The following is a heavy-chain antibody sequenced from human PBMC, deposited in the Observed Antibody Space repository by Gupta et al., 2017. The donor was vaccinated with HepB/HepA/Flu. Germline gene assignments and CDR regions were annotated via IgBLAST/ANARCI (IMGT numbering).Heavy chain of an antibody. CDR2: IYWDDDE. J-gene: IGHJ5*02. CDR3: AHSVTVPGSADWFDP. D-gene: IGHD6-19*01. CDR1: GLSLSPSGVG. Sequence: QITLKESGPMLVKPTQTLTLTCTFSGLSLSPSGVGVGWIRQPPGKALEWLALIYWDDDERYSPSLQNRLTITKDTSKNQVVLTMTNMDPVDTATYYCAHSVTVPGSADWFDPWGQGTLVTVSS. V-gene: IGHV2-5*02.